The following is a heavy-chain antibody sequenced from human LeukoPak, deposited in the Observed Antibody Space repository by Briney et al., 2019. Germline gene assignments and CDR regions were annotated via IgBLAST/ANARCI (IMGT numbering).Heavy chain of an antibody. Sequence: SETLSLTCTVSGGSISSSYWNWIRQSPGKGLEWIGYIYYTGSTNYNPSLKSRVTISLDTSKNQFPLRLSSVTAADTAVYYCTRDSWTWVHWGQGALVTVSS. J-gene: IGHJ4*02. CDR3: TRDSWTWVH. D-gene: IGHD1-26*01. CDR2: IYYTGST. V-gene: IGHV4-59*01. CDR1: GGSISSSY.